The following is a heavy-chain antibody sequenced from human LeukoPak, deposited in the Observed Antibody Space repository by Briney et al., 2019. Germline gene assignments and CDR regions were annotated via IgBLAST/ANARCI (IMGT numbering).Heavy chain of an antibody. V-gene: IGHV6-1*01. CDR1: GDSVSGNRAT. J-gene: IGHJ4*02. Sequence: SQTLSLTCAISGDSVSGNRATWNWLRQSPSRGLEWLGRIYYRSKWYSDYAVSVKGRITINPDTSKNQFSLQLNSVAPEDTAVYYCARDHGGLDYWGQGTVVTVSS. CDR3: ARDHGGLDY. CDR2: IYYRSKWYS.